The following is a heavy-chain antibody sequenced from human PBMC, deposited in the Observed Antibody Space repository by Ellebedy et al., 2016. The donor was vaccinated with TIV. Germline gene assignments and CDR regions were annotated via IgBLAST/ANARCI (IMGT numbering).Heavy chain of an antibody. D-gene: IGHD5-12*01. V-gene: IGHV3-74*01. CDR2: INSDGSST. Sequence: ETLSLTCAASGFTLGSYEMSWVRQAPGKGLVWVSRINSDGSSTSYADSVKGRFTISRDNAKNTLYLQMNSLRAEDTAVYYCARDRDGYSGYAFDYWGQGTLVTVSS. CDR1: GFTLGSYE. J-gene: IGHJ4*02. CDR3: ARDRDGYSGYAFDY.